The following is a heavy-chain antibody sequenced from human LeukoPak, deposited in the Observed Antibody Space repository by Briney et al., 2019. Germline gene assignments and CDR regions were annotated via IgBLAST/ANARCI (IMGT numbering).Heavy chain of an antibody. J-gene: IGHJ3*02. CDR3: ARPLNGVNAFDI. Sequence: PGGSLRLSCAASGFTFSSYSMNWVRQAPGKGLEWVSSISSSSYIYYADSVKGRFTISRDNAKNSLYLQMNSLRAEDTAVYYCARPLNGVNAFDIWGQGTMVTVSS. CDR2: ISSSSYI. CDR1: GFTFSSYS. V-gene: IGHV3-21*01. D-gene: IGHD2-21*01.